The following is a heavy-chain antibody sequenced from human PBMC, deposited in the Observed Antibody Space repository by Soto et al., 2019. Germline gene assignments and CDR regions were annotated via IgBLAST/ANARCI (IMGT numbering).Heavy chain of an antibody. CDR2: ISVGGGSI. J-gene: IGHJ3*01. CDR3: VRDHRWAFDF. CDR1: GSTFSSYA. Sequence: EVQLVESGGGLVQPGGSLGVPCVPSGSTFSSYALNWVRQAPGKGLEWVSYISVGGGSIFYADSVKGRFTISRGDATNSLYLQMNSLRDEDTAVYYCVRDHRWAFDFWGQGTMVTVSS. D-gene: IGHD2-15*01. V-gene: IGHV3-48*02.